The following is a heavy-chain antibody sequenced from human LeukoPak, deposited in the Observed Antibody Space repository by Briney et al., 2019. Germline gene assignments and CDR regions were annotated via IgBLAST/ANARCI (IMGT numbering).Heavy chain of an antibody. D-gene: IGHD1-14*01. J-gene: IGHJ3*02. V-gene: IGHV3-7*01. CDR3: PREGTDWPLQGNAFDS. CDR2: INQDGSEK. Sequence: PGGSLRLSCAASGVTFSSYWMSWVRQAPGKGLEWVANINQDGSEKYYVDSVKGRFTISRDNAKNSLYLQMNSLRAEDTAVYYCPREGTDWPLQGNAFDSWGQGTMVTVSS. CDR1: GVTFSSYW.